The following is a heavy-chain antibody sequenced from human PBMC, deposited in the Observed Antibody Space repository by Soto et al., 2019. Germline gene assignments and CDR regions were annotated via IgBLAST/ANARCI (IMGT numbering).Heavy chain of an antibody. V-gene: IGHV3-33*01. CDR2: IWFDGSNT. J-gene: IGHJ4*02. CDR3: VRDNKYDILTGYYYFDY. CDR1: GFTFSSYG. D-gene: IGHD3-9*01. Sequence: QVQLVESGGGVGQPGRSLRLSCVASGFTFSSYGMHWVRQAPGKGLEWVAVIWFDGSNTYYADSVKGRFIISRDNSKNTLYLHMISVRAEDTAVYYCVRDNKYDILTGYYYFDYWGQGSLVTVSS.